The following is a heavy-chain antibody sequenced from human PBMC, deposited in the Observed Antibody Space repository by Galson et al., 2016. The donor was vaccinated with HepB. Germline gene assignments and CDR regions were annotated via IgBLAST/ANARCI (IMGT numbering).Heavy chain of an antibody. J-gene: IGHJ3*01. V-gene: IGHV4-38-2*02. CDR3: ARDRQWLERDPDAFDV. CDR1: GYSISTGFH. Sequence: LSLTCSVSGYSISTGFHWGWIRQSPGKGLEWIGSIYHSGSTYYNPSLKSRVSISVDTSKNYFSLEVRSVTAADTAMYFCARDRQWLERDPDAFDVWGQGTMVVVS. D-gene: IGHD6-19*01. CDR2: IYHSGST.